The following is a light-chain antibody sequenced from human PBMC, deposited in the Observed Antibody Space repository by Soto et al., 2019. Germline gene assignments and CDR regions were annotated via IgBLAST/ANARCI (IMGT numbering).Light chain of an antibody. V-gene: IGLV2-23*01. CDR3: CSYAGSRTFV. CDR2: EGT. CDR1: SSDVGAYNL. J-gene: IGLJ3*02. Sequence: QSVLTQPASVSGSPGQSITVSCTGTSSDVGAYNLVSWYQQHPGKAPRLIIYEGTKRPSGISHRFSGSKSDNKASLTISGLRAEDEAHYHCCSYAGSRTFVFGGGTKLTVL.